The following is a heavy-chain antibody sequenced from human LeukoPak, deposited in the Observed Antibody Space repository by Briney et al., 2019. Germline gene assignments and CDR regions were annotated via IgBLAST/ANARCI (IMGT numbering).Heavy chain of an antibody. CDR2: IYGGGST. J-gene: IGHJ4*02. D-gene: IGHD1-26*01. V-gene: IGHV3-66*02. CDR3: AAGIVAAFGVFDY. CDR1: GFTVSSNF. Sequence: GGSLRLSCAASGFTVSSNFMSWVRQAPGKGLEWVSLIYGGGSTYYADSVKGRFTISRNNSKNTLYLQMNSLRAEDTAVYYCAAGIVAAFGVFDYWGQGTLVTVSS.